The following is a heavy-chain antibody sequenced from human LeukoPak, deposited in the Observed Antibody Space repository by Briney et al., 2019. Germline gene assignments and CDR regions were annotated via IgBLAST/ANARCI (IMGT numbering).Heavy chain of an antibody. CDR2: ISGSGGST. CDR1: GFTFSSYA. CDR3: AKLMEVITVNDAFDI. V-gene: IGHV3-23*01. Sequence: GGSLRLSCAASGFTFSSYAMSWVRQAPGKGLEWVSAISGSGGSTNYADSVKGRFTISRDNSKNTLYLQMNSLRAEDTAVYYCAKLMEVITVNDAFDIWGQGTMVTVSS. J-gene: IGHJ3*02. D-gene: IGHD3-10*01.